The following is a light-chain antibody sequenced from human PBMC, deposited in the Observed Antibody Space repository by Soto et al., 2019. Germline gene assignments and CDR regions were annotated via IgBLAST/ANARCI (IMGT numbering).Light chain of an antibody. CDR3: QQYWSTPLT. J-gene: IGKJ4*01. Sequence: EIVMTQSPDSLAVSLGERATINCKSTQSVVSSSTNKNYLAWYQQKPGQPPKLLIYWASTRESGVPDRFSGSGSGTDFILTISSLQAEDVAVYYCQQYWSTPLTFGGGTKVEIK. CDR1: QSVVSSSTNKNY. V-gene: IGKV4-1*01. CDR2: WAS.